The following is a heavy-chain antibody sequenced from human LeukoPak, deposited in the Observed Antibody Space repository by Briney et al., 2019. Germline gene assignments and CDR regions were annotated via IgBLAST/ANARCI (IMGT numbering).Heavy chain of an antibody. CDR2: IKQDGGEK. J-gene: IGHJ4*02. CDR3: ARMSTSSWYVCDY. CDR1: GFTFSSYW. V-gene: IGHV3-7*01. D-gene: IGHD6-13*01. Sequence: GGSLRLSCAASGFTFSSYWMTWVRQSPGKGLEWVANIKQDGGEKYYVDSVTGRFTISRDNAKNSLYLQMNSLRADDTAVHYCARMSTSSWYVCDYWGQGTLVTVSS.